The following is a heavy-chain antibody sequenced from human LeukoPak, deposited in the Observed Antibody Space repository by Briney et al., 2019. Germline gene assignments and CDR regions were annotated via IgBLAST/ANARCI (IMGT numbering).Heavy chain of an antibody. CDR2: ISSDENVR. CDR3: ARDRGISMITVYFDY. V-gene: IGHV3-30*14. D-gene: IGHD3-16*01. Sequence: PGGSLRLSCAASGFTFSTYAMHRVRHAPGKGLEWVAVISSDENVRHYADSVKGRFTISRDNSKNTLYLQMNSLRAEDAAVYYCARDRGISMITVYFDYWGQGTLVTVSS. J-gene: IGHJ4*02. CDR1: GFTFSTYA.